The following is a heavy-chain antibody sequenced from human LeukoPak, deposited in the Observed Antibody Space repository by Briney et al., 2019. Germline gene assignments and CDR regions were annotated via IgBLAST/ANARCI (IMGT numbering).Heavy chain of an antibody. CDR1: GFTFSSYG. Sequence: GGSLRLSCAASGFTFSSYGMHWVRQAPGKGLEWVAVISYDGSNKYYADSVKGRFTISRDNSKNTLYLQMNSLRAEDTAVYYCAKDLGLGMITFGGVIAHWGQGILVTVSS. J-gene: IGHJ4*02. D-gene: IGHD3-16*02. V-gene: IGHV3-30*18. CDR3: AKDLGLGMITFGGVIAH. CDR2: ISYDGSNK.